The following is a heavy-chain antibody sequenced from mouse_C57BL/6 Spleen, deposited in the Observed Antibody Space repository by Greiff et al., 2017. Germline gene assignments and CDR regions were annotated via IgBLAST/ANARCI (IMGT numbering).Heavy chain of an antibody. CDR2: IDPETGGT. CDR1: GYTFTDYE. J-gene: IGHJ1*03. V-gene: IGHV1-15*01. CDR3: TRNYDYFWYFDV. Sequence: VKLQESGAELVRPGASVTLSCKASGYTFTDYEMHWVKQTPVHGLEWIGAIDPETGGTAYNQKFKGKAILTADKSSSTAYMELRSLTSEDSAVYYCTRNYDYFWYFDVWGTGTTVTVSS. D-gene: IGHD2-4*01.